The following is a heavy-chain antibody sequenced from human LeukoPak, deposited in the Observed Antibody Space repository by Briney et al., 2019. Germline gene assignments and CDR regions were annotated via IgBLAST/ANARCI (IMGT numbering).Heavy chain of an antibody. CDR1: GLTFSSYG. Sequence: PGGSLRLSCAASGLTFSSYGMHWVRQAPGKGLEWVAVIWYDGSNKYYADSVKGRFTNSRDSSKNTLYLQMNSLRAEDTAVYYCARDSIGGWILTGYYFDYWGQGTLVTVSS. CDR3: ARDSIGGWILTGYYFDY. CDR2: IWYDGSNK. D-gene: IGHD3-9*01. V-gene: IGHV3-33*01. J-gene: IGHJ4*02.